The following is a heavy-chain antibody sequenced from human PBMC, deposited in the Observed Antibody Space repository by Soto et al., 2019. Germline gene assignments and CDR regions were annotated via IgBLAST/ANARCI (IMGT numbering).Heavy chain of an antibody. V-gene: IGHV4-31*03. Sequence: QVQLQESGPGLVKPSQTLSLTCTVSGGSISSGGYYWSWIRQHPGKGLEWIGYIYYSGSTYYNPSLKSRVTISVDTSKNQFSLKLSSVTAADTDVYYCARDRRITMVRGVSTTPNYYYGMDVWGQGTTVTVSS. CDR1: GGSISSGGYY. J-gene: IGHJ6*02. D-gene: IGHD3-10*01. CDR2: IYYSGST. CDR3: ARDRRITMVRGVSTTPNYYYGMDV.